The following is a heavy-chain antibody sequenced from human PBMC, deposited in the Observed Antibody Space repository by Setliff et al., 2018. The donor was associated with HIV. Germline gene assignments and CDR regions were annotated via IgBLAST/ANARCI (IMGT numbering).Heavy chain of an antibody. J-gene: IGHJ4*02. Sequence: ASVKVSCKASGYTFTSYAMHWVRQAPGQRLEWMGWINAGNGNTKYSQKFQGRVAITRDTSASTAYMELSSLRSEDTAVYYCARVPRWYYYDSSGYPDYWGQGTLVTVSS. V-gene: IGHV1-3*01. CDR1: GYTFTSYA. CDR2: INAGNGNT. CDR3: ARVPRWYYYDSSGYPDY. D-gene: IGHD3-22*01.